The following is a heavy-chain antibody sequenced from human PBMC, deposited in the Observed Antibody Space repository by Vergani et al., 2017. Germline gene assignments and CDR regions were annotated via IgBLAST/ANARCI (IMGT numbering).Heavy chain of an antibody. J-gene: IGHJ2*01. V-gene: IGHV1-2*02. CDR2: INPNSGGT. D-gene: IGHD3-10*01. CDR3: ARGIGSGSYYTDWYFDL. CDR1: GGTFSSYA. Sequence: QVQLVQSGAEVKKPGSSVKVSCKASGGTFSSYAISWVRQAPGQGLEWMGWINPNSGGTNYAQKFQGRVTMTRDTSISTAYMELSRLRSDDTAVYYCARGIGSGSYYTDWYFDLWGRGTLVTVSS.